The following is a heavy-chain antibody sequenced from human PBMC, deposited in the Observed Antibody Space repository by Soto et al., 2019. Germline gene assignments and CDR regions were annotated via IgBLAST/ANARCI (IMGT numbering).Heavy chain of an antibody. J-gene: IGHJ6*02. CDR1: GGTFSSYA. CDR2: IIPIFGTA. Sequence: SVKVSCKASGGTFSSYAISWVRQAPGQGLEWMGGIIPIFGTANYAQKFQGRVTITADKSTSTAYMELSSLRSEDTAVYYCASRHSSGWTGYDYYGMDVWGQGNKATSP. V-gene: IGHV1-69*06. CDR3: ASRHSSGWTGYDYYGMDV. D-gene: IGHD6-19*01.